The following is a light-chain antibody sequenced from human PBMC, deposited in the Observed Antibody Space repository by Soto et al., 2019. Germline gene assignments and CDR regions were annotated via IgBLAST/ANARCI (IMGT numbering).Light chain of an antibody. J-gene: IGKJ1*01. CDR1: QSVDSNY. CDR2: GAS. CDR3: QQYNNWPRT. V-gene: IGKV3-15*01. Sequence: EIVLTQSPGTLSLSPGEEATLSCRASQSVDSNYLAWYQQKPGQAPRLLIYGASTRATGIPARFSGSGSGTEFTLTISSLQSEDFAVYYCQQYNNWPRTFGQGTKVDI.